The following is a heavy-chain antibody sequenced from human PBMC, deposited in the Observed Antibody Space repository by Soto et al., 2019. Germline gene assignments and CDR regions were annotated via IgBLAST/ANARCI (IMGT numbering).Heavy chain of an antibody. CDR1: GGTFSSYA. CDR3: ARKGNPSGYPDYYGMDV. Sequence: GASVKVSCKASGGTFSSYAISWVRQAPGQGLEWMGGIIPIFGTANYAQKFQGRVTITADKSTSTAYMELSSLRSEDTAVYYCARKGNPSGYPDYYGMDVWGQGTTVTVSS. D-gene: IGHD3-22*01. V-gene: IGHV1-69*06. CDR2: IIPIFGTA. J-gene: IGHJ6*02.